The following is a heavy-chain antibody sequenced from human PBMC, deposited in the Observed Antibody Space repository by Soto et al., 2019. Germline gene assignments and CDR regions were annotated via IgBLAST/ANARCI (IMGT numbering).Heavy chain of an antibody. Sequence: ASVKVSCKASGRTFSSYAISWVRQAPGQGLERMGGIIPISDTTNYAQKFQGRVTITADESTSTAYMELSSLRSEDTAVYYCARSQGSSTSLEIYYYYYYGMDVWGQGTTVTVSS. CDR3: ARSQGSSTSLEIYYYYYYGMDV. J-gene: IGHJ6*02. V-gene: IGHV1-69*13. CDR2: IIPISDTT. D-gene: IGHD2-2*01. CDR1: GRTFSSYA.